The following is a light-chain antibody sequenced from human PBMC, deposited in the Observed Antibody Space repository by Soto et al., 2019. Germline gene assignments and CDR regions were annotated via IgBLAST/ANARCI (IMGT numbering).Light chain of an antibody. V-gene: IGLV4-69*01. Sequence: QLVLTQPPSASASLGASVRLTCTLSSGHTNYAIAWHQLQPEKGPRYLMKLDSDGSHTKGDGIPNRFSGSSSGAERYLTISSLQSDDEADYSCQTWDTGIVLFGGGTKLTVL. CDR2: LDSDGSH. J-gene: IGLJ2*01. CDR1: SGHTNYA. CDR3: QTWDTGIVL.